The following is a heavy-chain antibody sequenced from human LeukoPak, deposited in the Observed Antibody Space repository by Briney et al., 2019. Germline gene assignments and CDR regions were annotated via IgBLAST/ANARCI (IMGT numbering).Heavy chain of an antibody. J-gene: IGHJ4*02. CDR3: AKDWKFYYVSGSFFPDN. CDR2: ISHDGSKK. CDR1: GFPFSSYA. Sequence: PGRSLRLSCAASGFPFSSYAVHWVRQAPGKGLECVAVISHDGSKKYYADFVKGRFTISRDNSKNTLYLHMNSLIPEDTAVYFCAKDWKFYYVSGSFFPDNWGQGTLVTVSS. V-gene: IGHV3-30-3*01. D-gene: IGHD3-10*01.